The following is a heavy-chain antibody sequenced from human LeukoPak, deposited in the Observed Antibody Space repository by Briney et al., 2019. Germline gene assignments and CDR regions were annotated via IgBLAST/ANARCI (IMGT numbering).Heavy chain of an antibody. V-gene: IGHV1-18*01. J-gene: IGHJ5*02. CDR1: GYTFTSYG. CDR2: ISSYNSKT. CDR3: ARVLVRFGELVNWFDP. Sequence: GASVKVSCKASGYTFTSYGITWVRQAPGQGLEWMGWISSYNSKTNYAQKLQGRVTMTTDTSTSTAYMELRSLRSDDTAVYYCARVLVRFGELVNWFDPWGQGTLVTVSS. D-gene: IGHD3-10*01.